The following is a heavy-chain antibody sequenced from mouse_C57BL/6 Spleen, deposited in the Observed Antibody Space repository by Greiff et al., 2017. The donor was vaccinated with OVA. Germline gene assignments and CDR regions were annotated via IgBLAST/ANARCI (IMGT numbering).Heavy chain of an antibody. CDR1: GFSFTSYG. CDR2: IWGVGST. CDR3: ASLRYPFAY. Sequence: VKLVESGPGLVAPSQSLSITCTVSGFSFTSYGVDWVRQSPGKGLEWLGVIWGVGSTNYNSALKSRLSISKDNSKSQVFLKMNSLQTDDTAMYYCASLRYPFAYWGQGTLVTVSA. D-gene: IGHD1-1*01. V-gene: IGHV2-6*01. J-gene: IGHJ3*01.